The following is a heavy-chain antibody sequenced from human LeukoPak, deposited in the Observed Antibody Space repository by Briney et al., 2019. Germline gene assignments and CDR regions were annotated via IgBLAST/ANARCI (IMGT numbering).Heavy chain of an antibody. CDR3: ARGNYDGYYFDY. Sequence: GAAVKVSCKAYGYTFTSHDIKWVRQATGQGLEWMGWMNPNSGDTGYAQKFQGRVIMTKNTSISTAYLELSSLRPEDTAVYYCARGNYDGYYFDYWGQGTLVPVSS. J-gene: IGHJ4*02. D-gene: IGHD4-23*01. CDR2: MNPNSGDT. V-gene: IGHV1-8*01. CDR1: GYTFTSHD.